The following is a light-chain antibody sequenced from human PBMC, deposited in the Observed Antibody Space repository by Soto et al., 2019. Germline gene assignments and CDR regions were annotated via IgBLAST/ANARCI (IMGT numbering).Light chain of an antibody. CDR2: YDD. Sequence: QSVLTQPPSASGTPGQSVTISCSGSTSNIGGNAVNWYQQLPGKAPKLLIYYDDLLPSGVSDRFSGSKSGTSASLAISGLQSEDEADYYCAAWDDSLNALVFGGGTKLTVL. CDR1: TSNIGGNA. CDR3: AAWDDSLNALV. V-gene: IGLV1-36*01. J-gene: IGLJ2*01.